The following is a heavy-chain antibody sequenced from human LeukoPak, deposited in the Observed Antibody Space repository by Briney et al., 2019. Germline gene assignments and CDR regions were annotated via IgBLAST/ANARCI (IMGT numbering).Heavy chain of an antibody. CDR1: GYTFTSYD. CDR3: ARGSHITMVRGNPMDV. J-gene: IGHJ6*04. CDR2: MNPNSGNT. Sequence: ASVKVSCKASGYTFTSYDINWVRQATGQGLEWMGWMNPNSGNTGYAQKFQGRVTITRNTSISTAYMELSSLRSEDTAVYYCARGSHITMVRGNPMDVWGKGTTVTVSS. D-gene: IGHD3-10*01. V-gene: IGHV1-8*03.